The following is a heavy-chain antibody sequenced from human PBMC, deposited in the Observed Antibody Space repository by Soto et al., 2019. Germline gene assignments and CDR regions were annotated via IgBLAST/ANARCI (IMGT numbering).Heavy chain of an antibody. J-gene: IGHJ3*02. CDR1: GFTFSSYS. V-gene: IGHV3-48*02. Sequence: LRLSCAASGFTFSSYSMNWVRQAPGKGLEWVSYISSSSSTIYYADSVKGRFTISRDNAKNSLYLQMNSLRDEDTAVYYCARGPAPIDSVVVVAATPLDAFDIWGQGTMVTVSS. CDR2: ISSSSSTI. CDR3: ARGPAPIDSVVVVAATPLDAFDI. D-gene: IGHD2-15*01.